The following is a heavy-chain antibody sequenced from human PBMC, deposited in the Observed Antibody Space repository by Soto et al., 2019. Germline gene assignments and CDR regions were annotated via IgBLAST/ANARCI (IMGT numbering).Heavy chain of an antibody. D-gene: IGHD3-3*01. Sequence: GASVKVSGKASGGTFSSYAISWVRQAPGQGLEWMGGIIPIFGTANYAQKFQGRVTITADESTSTAHMELSSLRAEDTAVYYCARGGPLNTIFGILTVFDYWGQGTLVTVSS. V-gene: IGHV1-69*13. CDR3: ARGGPLNTIFGILTVFDY. J-gene: IGHJ4*02. CDR2: IIPIFGTA. CDR1: GGTFSSYA.